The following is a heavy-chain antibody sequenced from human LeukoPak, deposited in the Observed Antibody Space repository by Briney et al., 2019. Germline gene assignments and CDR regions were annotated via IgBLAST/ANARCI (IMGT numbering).Heavy chain of an antibody. J-gene: IGHJ4*02. Sequence: PGGSLRFSCTTSGFTFSNYGFHWVRQAPGKGLEWVSFIKSDGTDKHYADSVKGRFTISRDNSKNTLYLQMNSLRPEDTAVYYCTKGISTEDYRFFFWGQGALVTVSS. V-gene: IGHV3-30*02. CDR2: IKSDGTDK. D-gene: IGHD1-1*01. CDR1: GFTFSNYG. CDR3: TKGISTEDYRFFF.